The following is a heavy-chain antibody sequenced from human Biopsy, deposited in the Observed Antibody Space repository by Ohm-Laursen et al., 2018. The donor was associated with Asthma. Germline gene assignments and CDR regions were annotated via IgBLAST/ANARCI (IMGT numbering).Heavy chain of an antibody. CDR2: TNERGVT. J-gene: IGHJ6*02. Sequence: SQTLSLTCDVYPGSFSGFFWTWIRQSPGKGLEWIGETNERGVTNNNPSLKSRVIISIDTYWNRVSLKLTSVTAADTAVYYCASGPQWSGLDVWGQGTTVTVSS. CDR1: PGSFSGFF. D-gene: IGHD2-8*01. CDR3: ASGPQWSGLDV. V-gene: IGHV4-34*01.